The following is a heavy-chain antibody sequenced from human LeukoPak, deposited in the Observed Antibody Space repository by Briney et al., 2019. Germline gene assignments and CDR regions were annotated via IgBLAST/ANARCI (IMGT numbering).Heavy chain of an antibody. V-gene: IGHV3-30-3*01. D-gene: IGHD6-19*01. CDR3: ARDKEVAVAGFFDY. Sequence: GGSLRLSCAASGFTFSSYAMHWVRQAPGKGLEWVAVISYDGSNKYYADSVKGRFTISRDNSKNTLYLQMNSLRAEDTAVYYCARDKEVAVAGFFDYWGQGTLVTVSS. CDR1: GFTFSSYA. J-gene: IGHJ4*02. CDR2: ISYDGSNK.